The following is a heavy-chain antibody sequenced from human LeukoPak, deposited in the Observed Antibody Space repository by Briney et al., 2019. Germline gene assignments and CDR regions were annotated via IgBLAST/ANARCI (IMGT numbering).Heavy chain of an antibody. J-gene: IGHJ4*02. D-gene: IGHD3-3*01. V-gene: IGHV3-7*01. CDR3: ATDRGWRTSGYYLYYFEY. Sequence: TGGSLRLSCAASGFIFTNYFMSWVRKAPGKGLEWGASIKHDGSEKYYVDSVRGRFTISRDNTMNSLYLQMSSLRAEDTAVYYCATDRGWRTSGYYLYYFEYWGQGTLVTFSS. CDR2: IKHDGSEK. CDR1: GFIFTNYF.